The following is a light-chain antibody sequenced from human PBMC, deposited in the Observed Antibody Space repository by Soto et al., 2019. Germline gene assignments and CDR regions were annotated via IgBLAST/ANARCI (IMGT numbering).Light chain of an antibody. CDR1: SSDVGAYNY. J-gene: IGLJ1*01. V-gene: IGLV2-14*01. CDR3: SSKRDSSTLFV. Sequence: QSVLTQPASVSGSPGQSITISCTGTSSDVGAYNYVSWYQHHPGKVPKLLIYEVTNRPSGVSDRFSGSKSGNTASLTISGIQAEEEAHYSSSSKRDSSTLFVFGTGTKVTV. CDR2: EVT.